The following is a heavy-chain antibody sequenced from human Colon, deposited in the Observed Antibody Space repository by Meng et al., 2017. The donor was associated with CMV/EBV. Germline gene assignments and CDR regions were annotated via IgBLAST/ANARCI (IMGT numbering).Heavy chain of an antibody. CDR3: ARLDVDTAIIRAPIHH. CDR2: ISVYHGDT. V-gene: IGHV1-18*01. D-gene: IGHD3/OR15-3a*01. Sequence: SVKVSCKASGYRFTSYGIDWVRQAPGQGLEWMGWISVYHGDTAYAHKFQDRVTMTTDTSTGTAYMELRRLTSDDTADYYCARLDVDTAIIRAPIHHWGTGTLVTVSS. J-gene: IGHJ5*02. CDR1: GYRFTSYG.